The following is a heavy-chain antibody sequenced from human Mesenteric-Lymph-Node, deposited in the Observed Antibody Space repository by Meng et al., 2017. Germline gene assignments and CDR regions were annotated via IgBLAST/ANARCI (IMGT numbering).Heavy chain of an antibody. V-gene: IGHV1-69*05. Sequence: QVRLVQAGAEVKKPGSSVKVSCRASGGTFSSYAISWVRQAPGQGLEWMGGIIPIFGTANYAQKFQGRVTITTDESTSTAYMELSSLRSEDTAVYYCARQGYYYVAEDYWGQGTLVTVSS. CDR1: GGTFSSYA. CDR3: ARQGYYYVAEDY. CDR2: IIPIFGTA. D-gene: IGHD3-22*01. J-gene: IGHJ4*02.